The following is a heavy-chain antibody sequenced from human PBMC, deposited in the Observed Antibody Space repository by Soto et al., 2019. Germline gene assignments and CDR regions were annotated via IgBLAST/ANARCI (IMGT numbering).Heavy chain of an antibody. V-gene: IGHV3-30*18. D-gene: IGHD6-13*01. CDR1: GFTFSSYG. CDR2: ISYDGSNK. CDR3: AKDYDTLPEWQQLVY. J-gene: IGHJ4*02. Sequence: SGGSLRLSCAASGFTFSSYGMHWVRQAPGKGLEWVAVISYDGSNKYYADSVKGRFTIPRDNSKNTLYLQMNSLRAEDTAVYYCAKDYDTLPEWQQLVYWGQGTLVTVSS.